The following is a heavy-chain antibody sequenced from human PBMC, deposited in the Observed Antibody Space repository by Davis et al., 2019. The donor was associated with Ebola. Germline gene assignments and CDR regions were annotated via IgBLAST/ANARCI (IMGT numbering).Heavy chain of an antibody. V-gene: IGHV1-46*01. CDR2: INPSGGST. Sequence: ASVKVSCKASGYTFTSYYMHWVRQAPGQGLEWMGIINPSGGSTSYAQKFQGRVTMTRDTSTSTVYMELSSLRSEDTAVYYCARDWVLYCTGGVCLDYWGQGTLVTVSS. CDR1: GYTFTSYY. D-gene: IGHD2-8*02. CDR3: ARDWVLYCTGGVCLDY. J-gene: IGHJ4*02.